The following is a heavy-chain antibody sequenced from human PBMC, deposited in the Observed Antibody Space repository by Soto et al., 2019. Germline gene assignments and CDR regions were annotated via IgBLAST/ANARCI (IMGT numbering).Heavy chain of an antibody. V-gene: IGHV1-18*01. CDR2: ISAYNGNT. D-gene: IGHD6-6*01. CDR3: ARDAPYSSSEEFDY. Sequence: ASVKVSCKASGHTFTSYGISWVRQAPGQGLEWMGWISAYNGNTNYAQKLQGRVTMTTDTSTSTAYMELRSLRSDDTAVYYCARDAPYSSSEEFDYWGQGTLVTVSS. CDR1: GHTFTSYG. J-gene: IGHJ4*02.